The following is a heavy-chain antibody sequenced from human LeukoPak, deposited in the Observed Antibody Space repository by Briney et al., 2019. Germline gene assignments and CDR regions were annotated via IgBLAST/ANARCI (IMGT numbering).Heavy chain of an antibody. CDR3: AKDFGGFYDGSLQAGDY. D-gene: IGHD4-23*01. Sequence: GGSLRLSCAASGFTFSSYAMSWVRQAPGKGLEWVSAISGSGGSTYYADSVKGRFTISRDNSKNTLYLQMNSLRAEDTAVYYCAKDFGGFYDGSLQAGDYWGQGTLVTVSS. V-gene: IGHV3-23*01. CDR2: ISGSGGST. J-gene: IGHJ4*02. CDR1: GFTFSSYA.